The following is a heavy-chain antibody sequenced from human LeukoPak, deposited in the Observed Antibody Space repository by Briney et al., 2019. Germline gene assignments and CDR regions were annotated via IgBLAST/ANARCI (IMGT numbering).Heavy chain of an antibody. Sequence: GASVKVSCKVSGYTLTELSMHWVRQAPGKGLEWMGGFDPEDGETIYAQKFQGRVTMTEDTSTDTAYMELSSLRSEDTAVYYCARDRPSYYYDSSGQRGFDIWGQGTMVTVSS. D-gene: IGHD3-22*01. CDR3: ARDRPSYYYDSSGQRGFDI. V-gene: IGHV1-24*01. J-gene: IGHJ3*02. CDR2: FDPEDGET. CDR1: GYTLTELS.